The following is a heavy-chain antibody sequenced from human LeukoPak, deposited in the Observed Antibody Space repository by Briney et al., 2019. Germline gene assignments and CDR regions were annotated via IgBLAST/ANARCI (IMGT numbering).Heavy chain of an antibody. Sequence: GGSLRLSCAASGFTFSSYAMSWVRQAPGKGLEWVSAISGSGGSTYYADSVKGRFAISRDNSKNTLYLQMNSLRAEDTAVYYCAKDEPDYYDSSGSIDYWGQGTLVTVSS. V-gene: IGHV3-23*01. CDR1: GFTFSSYA. J-gene: IGHJ4*02. D-gene: IGHD3-22*01. CDR2: ISGSGGST. CDR3: AKDEPDYYDSSGSIDY.